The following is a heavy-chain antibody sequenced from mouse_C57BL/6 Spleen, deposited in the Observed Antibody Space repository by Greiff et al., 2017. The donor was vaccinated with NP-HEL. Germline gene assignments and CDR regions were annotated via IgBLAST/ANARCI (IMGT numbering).Heavy chain of an antibody. CDR1: GYTFTDYE. V-gene: IGHV1-15*01. D-gene: IGHD1-1*01. CDR2: IDPETGGT. J-gene: IGHJ3*01. Sequence: QVQLQQSGAELVRPGASVTLSCKASGYTFTDYEMHWVKQTPVHGLEWIGAIDPETGGTAYNQKFKGKAILTADKSSSTAYMQLRSLTSEDSAVYYCRRIFCYGSSYGFAYWGQGTLVTVSA. CDR3: RRIFCYGSSYGFAY.